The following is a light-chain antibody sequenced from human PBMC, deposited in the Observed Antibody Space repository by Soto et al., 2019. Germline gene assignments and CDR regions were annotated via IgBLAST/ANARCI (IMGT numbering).Light chain of an antibody. CDR2: STN. CDR1: SGSVSTSYY. J-gene: IGLJ2*01. Sequence: QTVVTQEPSFSVSPGGTVTLTCGLSSGSVSTSYYTSWYQQTPGQAPRTLIYSTNTRSSGVPDRFSGSILGNKAALTITGAQADDESDYYCVLYMGSGISLFGGGTKVTVL. V-gene: IGLV8-61*01. CDR3: VLYMGSGISL.